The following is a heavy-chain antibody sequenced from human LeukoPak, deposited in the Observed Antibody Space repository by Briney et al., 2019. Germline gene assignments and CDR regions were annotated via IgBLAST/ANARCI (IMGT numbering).Heavy chain of an antibody. CDR2: ISSSSSSI. CDR3: ARVWLTDPKGY. D-gene: IGHD3-16*01. J-gene: IGHJ4*02. Sequence: PGGSLRLSCAASGFTFSSYSMNWVRQAPGKGLGWVSYISSSSSSIYYADSVKGRFTISRDNAKNSPYLQMNSLRAEDTAVYYCARVWLTDPKGYWGQGTLVTVSS. CDR1: GFTFSSYS. V-gene: IGHV3-48*01.